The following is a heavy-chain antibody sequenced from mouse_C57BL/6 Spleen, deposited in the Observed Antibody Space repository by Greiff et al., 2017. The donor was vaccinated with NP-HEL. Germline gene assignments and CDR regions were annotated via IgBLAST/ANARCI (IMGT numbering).Heavy chain of an antibody. Sequence: VQVVESGAELVRPGASVTLSCKASGYTFTDYEMHWVKQTPVHGLGWIGAIDPETGGTAYNQKFKGKAILTADKSSSTAYMELRSLTSEDSAVYYCTRFNYGSGYFDYWGQGTTLTVSS. D-gene: IGHD1-1*01. V-gene: IGHV1-15*01. J-gene: IGHJ2*01. CDR1: GYTFTDYE. CDR2: IDPETGGT. CDR3: TRFNYGSGYFDY.